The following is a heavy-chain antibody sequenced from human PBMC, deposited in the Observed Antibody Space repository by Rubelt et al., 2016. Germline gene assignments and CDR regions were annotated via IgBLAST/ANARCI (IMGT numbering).Heavy chain of an antibody. CDR2: ISSSSSTI. CDR3: ARSGYSYGLYYGMDV. D-gene: IGHD5-18*01. V-gene: IGHV3-48*04. J-gene: IGHJ6*02. Sequence: EVQLVESGGGLVQPGGSLRLSCAASGFTFSSYSMNWVRQAPGKGLEWVSYISSSSSTIYYADSVKGRFTISRDNAKNSLYLQMNSLRAEDTAVYYCARSGYSYGLYYGMDVWGQGTTVTVSS. CDR1: GFTFSSYS.